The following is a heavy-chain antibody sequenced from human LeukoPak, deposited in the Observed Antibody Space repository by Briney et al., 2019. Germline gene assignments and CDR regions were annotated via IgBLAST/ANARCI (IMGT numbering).Heavy chain of an antibody. CDR3: ASGSTSLEYFDY. D-gene: IGHD2-2*01. CDR1: GFIFSHYT. V-gene: IGHV3-21*01. J-gene: IGHJ4*02. CDR2: IISSSIYI. Sequence: GGSLRLSCAASGFIFSHYTMNWVRQAPGKGLEWVSSIISSSIYIYYADSVRGRFTISRDNAKNSLYLQMDSLRAEDMAVYYCASGSTSLEYFDYWGQGTLVTVSS.